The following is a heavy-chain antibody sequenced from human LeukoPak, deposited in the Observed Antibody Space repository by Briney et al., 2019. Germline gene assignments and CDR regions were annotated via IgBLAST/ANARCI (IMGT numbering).Heavy chain of an antibody. CDR1: GGSISSSSYY. V-gene: IGHV4-39*01. J-gene: IGHJ4*02. Sequence: SETLSLTCTVSGGSISSSSYYWGWIRQPPGKGLEWIGSIYYSGSSYYNPSLKSRVIISVDTSKNQFSLRLSSVTAADTAVYYCARHVGSGSYFDYWGQGTLVTVSS. D-gene: IGHD3-22*01. CDR3: ARHVGSGSYFDY. CDR2: IYYSGSS.